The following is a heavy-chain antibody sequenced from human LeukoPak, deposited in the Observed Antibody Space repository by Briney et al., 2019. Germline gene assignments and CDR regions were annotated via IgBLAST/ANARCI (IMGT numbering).Heavy chain of an antibody. J-gene: IGHJ6*02. D-gene: IGHD1-26*01. Sequence: GGSLRLSCAASGFTFSSYGMHWVRQAPGKGLEWVAVISYDGSNKYYADSVKGRFTISRDNSKNTLYLQMNSLRAEDTAVYYCAKDRVRLSGSYFSGYYYYYYGMDVWGQGTTVTVSS. V-gene: IGHV3-30*18. CDR3: AKDRVRLSGSYFSGYYYYYYGMDV. CDR2: ISYDGSNK. CDR1: GFTFSSYG.